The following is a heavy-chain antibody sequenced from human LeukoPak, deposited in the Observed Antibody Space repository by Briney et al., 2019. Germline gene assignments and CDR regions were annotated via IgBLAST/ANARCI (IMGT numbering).Heavy chain of an antibody. J-gene: IGHJ4*02. CDR3: AKDSSGNSGNIDS. Sequence: GGSLRLSCAASGFAFSSCAMPWVRQAPGKGLEWVSSISYGGTNRFYAGSVRGRFTISRDDSKNTLYVLMNSLRTEDTAMYYCAKDSSGNSGNIDSWGQGTLVTVSS. CDR2: ISYGGTNR. CDR1: GFAFSSCA. V-gene: IGHV3-30*18. D-gene: IGHD5-12*01.